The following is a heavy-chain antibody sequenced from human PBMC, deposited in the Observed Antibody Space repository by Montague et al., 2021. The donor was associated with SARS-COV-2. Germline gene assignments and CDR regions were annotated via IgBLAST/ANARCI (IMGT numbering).Heavy chain of an antibody. J-gene: IGHJ4*02. V-gene: IGHV2-5*02. D-gene: IGHD3-16*02. CDR3: ARYTSRMYGSFDY. CDR1: GFSLNTNGMG. CDR2: IYWDDDK. Sequence: PALVKPTQTLTLTCTVSGFSLNTNGMGVGWIGQPPGEAPAWLALIYWDDDKRYSPSLKTRLTITKDTSRNQVVLTMTNVDPGDTGTYFCARYTSRMYGSFDYWGQGALVSVSS.